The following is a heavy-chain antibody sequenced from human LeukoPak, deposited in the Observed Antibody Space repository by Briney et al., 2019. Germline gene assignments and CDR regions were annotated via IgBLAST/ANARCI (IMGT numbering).Heavy chain of an antibody. CDR1: GFTFSNAW. CDR2: TKSKTDRGTT. Sequence: GGSLRPSCAASGFTFSNAWMSWVRQAPGKGLEWVGRTKSKTDRGTTEYAAPVKGRFTISRDDSKNTLFLQMNSLITDDTAIYYCTSYSSIWYFFDCWGQGTEVTVSP. D-gene: IGHD6-13*01. V-gene: IGHV3-15*01. J-gene: IGHJ5*01. CDR3: TSYSSIWYFFDC.